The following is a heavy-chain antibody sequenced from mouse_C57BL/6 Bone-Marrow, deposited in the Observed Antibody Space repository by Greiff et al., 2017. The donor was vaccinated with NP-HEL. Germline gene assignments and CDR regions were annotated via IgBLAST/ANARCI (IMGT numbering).Heavy chain of an antibody. J-gene: IGHJ3*01. Sequence: EVNVVESGGDLVKPGGSLKLSCAASGFTFSSYGMSWVRQTPDKRLEWVATISSGGSYTYYPDSVKGRFTISRDNAKNTLYLQMSSLKSEDTAMYYCARRYDYGLAYWGQGTLVTVSA. CDR2: ISSGGSYT. V-gene: IGHV5-6*02. D-gene: IGHD2-4*01. CDR3: ARRYDYGLAY. CDR1: GFTFSSYG.